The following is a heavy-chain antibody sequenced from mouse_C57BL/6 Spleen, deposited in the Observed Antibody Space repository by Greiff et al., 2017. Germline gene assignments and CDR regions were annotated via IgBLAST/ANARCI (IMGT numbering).Heavy chain of an antibody. Sequence: QVQLKQPGAELVKPGASVKLSCKASGYTFTSYWMQWVKQRPGQGLEWIGEIDPSDSYTNYNQKFKGKATLTVDTSSSTAYMQLSSLTSEDSAVYYCARTRSNWDVAYWGQGTLVTVSA. CDR3: ARTRSNWDVAY. D-gene: IGHD4-1*01. V-gene: IGHV1-50*01. CDR1: GYTFTSYW. J-gene: IGHJ3*01. CDR2: IDPSDSYT.